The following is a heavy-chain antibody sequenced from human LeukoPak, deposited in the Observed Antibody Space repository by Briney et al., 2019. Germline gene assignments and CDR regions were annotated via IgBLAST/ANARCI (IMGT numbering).Heavy chain of an antibody. J-gene: IGHJ4*02. Sequence: GASVKVSCKASGYTFTSYYIHWVRQAPGQGLEWMGIISPSGGSTTYAQKFQGRVTMTRDTSTSTVYMELSSLRSEGTAVYYCARDYGGNPSLFDYWGQGTLVTVSS. V-gene: IGHV1-46*01. D-gene: IGHD4-23*01. CDR2: ISPSGGST. CDR3: ARDYGGNPSLFDY. CDR1: GYTFTSYY.